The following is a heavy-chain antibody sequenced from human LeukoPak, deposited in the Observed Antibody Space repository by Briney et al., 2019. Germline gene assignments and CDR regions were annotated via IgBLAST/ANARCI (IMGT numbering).Heavy chain of an antibody. J-gene: IGHJ4*02. CDR1: GASISDYC. CDR3: ARAKAAAGIDYFDY. D-gene: IGHD6-13*01. Sequence: SSETLSLTCTVSGASISDYCWNWIRQPPGKGLEWIGYIYYSGSTNYNPSLKSRVTISVDTSKNQFSLKLSSVTAADTAVYYCARAKAAAGIDYFDYWGQGTLVTVSS. CDR2: IYYSGST. V-gene: IGHV4-59*13.